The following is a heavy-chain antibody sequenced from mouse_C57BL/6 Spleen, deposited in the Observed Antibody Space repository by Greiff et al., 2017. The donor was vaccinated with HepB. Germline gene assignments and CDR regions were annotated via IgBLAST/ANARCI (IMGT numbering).Heavy chain of an antibody. D-gene: IGHD2-4*01. CDR1: GYTFTNYW. Sequence: VQLQQSGAELVRPGPSVKMSCKASGYTFTNYWIGWAKQRPGHGLEWIGDIYPGGGYTNYNEKFKGKATLTADKSSSTAYMQFSSLTSEDSAIYYCARYYDYDLYYAMDYWGQGTSVTVSS. CDR3: ARYYDYDLYYAMDY. CDR2: IYPGGGYT. J-gene: IGHJ4*01. V-gene: IGHV1-63*01.